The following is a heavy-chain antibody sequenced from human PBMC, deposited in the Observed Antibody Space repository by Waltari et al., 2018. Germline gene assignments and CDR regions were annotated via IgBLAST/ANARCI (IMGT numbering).Heavy chain of an antibody. D-gene: IGHD3-10*01. J-gene: IGHJ5*02. V-gene: IGHV4-59*01. CDR2: IYYSGST. CDR3: ARDRGGAVNNWFDP. CDR1: GGSISSYY. Sequence: QVQLQESGPGLVKPSETLSLTCTVSGGSISSYYWSWIRQPPGKGLEWIGYIYYSGSTNYNPSLKSRVTISVDTSKNQSSLKLRSVTAADTAVYYCARDRGGAVNNWFDPWGQGTLVTVSS.